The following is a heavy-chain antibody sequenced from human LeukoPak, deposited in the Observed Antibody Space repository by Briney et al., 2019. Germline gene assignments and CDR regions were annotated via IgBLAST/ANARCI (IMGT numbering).Heavy chain of an antibody. CDR1: GYTFTGYY. Sequence: ASVKVSCKASGYTFTGYYMHWVRQAPGQGLEWMGWINPNSGGTNYAQKFQGRVTMTRDTSISTAYMELSRLRSDDTAVYYRAREYCTNGVCYLHDAFDIWGQGTMVTVSS. V-gene: IGHV1-2*02. D-gene: IGHD2-8*01. CDR3: AREYCTNGVCYLHDAFDI. J-gene: IGHJ3*02. CDR2: INPNSGGT.